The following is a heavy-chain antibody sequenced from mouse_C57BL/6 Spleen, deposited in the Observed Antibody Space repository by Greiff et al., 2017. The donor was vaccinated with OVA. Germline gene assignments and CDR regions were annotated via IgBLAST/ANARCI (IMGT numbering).Heavy chain of an antibody. CDR3: ARQDYGSSYVDWYFDV. V-gene: IGHV5-6*01. CDR1: GFTFSSYG. J-gene: IGHJ1*03. Sequence: EVKLMESGGDLVKPGGSLKLSCAASGFTFSSYGMSWVRQTPDKRLEWVATISSGGSYTYYPDSVKGRFTISRDNAKNTLYLQMSSLKSEDTAMYYCARQDYGSSYVDWYFDVWGTGTTVTVSS. CDR2: ISSGGSYT. D-gene: IGHD1-1*01.